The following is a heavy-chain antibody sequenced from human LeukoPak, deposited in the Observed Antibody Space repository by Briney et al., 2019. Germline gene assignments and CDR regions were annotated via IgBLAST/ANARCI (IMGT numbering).Heavy chain of an antibody. CDR1: GYTFTSYG. Sequence: SSVTVSCKSSGYTFTSYGINWLRQAPGQGLEWMGWISAYNGNTNYAQKLHGRLTMTTDTSTNTPYVELRSMRCDDTAVYYCARGIGVAGRRGFQHWGQGTLVTVSS. CDR3: ARGIGVAGRRGFQH. D-gene: IGHD6-19*01. V-gene: IGHV1-18*01. CDR2: ISAYNGNT. J-gene: IGHJ1*01.